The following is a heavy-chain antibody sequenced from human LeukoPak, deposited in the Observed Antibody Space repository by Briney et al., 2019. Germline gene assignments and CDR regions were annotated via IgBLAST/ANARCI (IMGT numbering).Heavy chain of an antibody. CDR3: ARDRKRYSSGWYGGGAFDI. J-gene: IGHJ3*02. V-gene: IGHV4-39*07. CDR2: IYYSGST. D-gene: IGHD6-19*01. CDR1: GGSISSSSYY. Sequence: PSETLSLTCTVSGGSISSSSYYWGWIRQPPGKGLEWIGSIYYSGSTYYNPSLKSRVTISVDTSKNQFSLKLSSVTAADTAVYYCARDRKRYSSGWYGGGAFDIWGQGTMVTVSS.